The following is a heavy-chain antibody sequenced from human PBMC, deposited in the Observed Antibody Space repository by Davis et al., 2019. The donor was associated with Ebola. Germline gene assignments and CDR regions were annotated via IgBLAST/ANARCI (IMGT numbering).Heavy chain of an antibody. CDR2: ISYDGSNK. D-gene: IGHD1-26*01. CDR1: GFTFSSYA. Sequence: GESLKISCAASGFTFSSYAIHWVRQAPGKGLEWVAVISYDGSNKYYADSVKGRFTISRDNSKNTLYLQMNSLRAEDTAVYYCAKDGVSGGATYFDYWGQGTLVTVSS. CDR3: AKDGVSGGATYFDY. J-gene: IGHJ4*02. V-gene: IGHV3-30-3*01.